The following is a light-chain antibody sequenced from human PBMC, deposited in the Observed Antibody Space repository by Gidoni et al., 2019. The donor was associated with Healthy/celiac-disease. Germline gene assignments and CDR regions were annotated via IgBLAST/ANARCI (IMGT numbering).Light chain of an antibody. CDR3: QQSYSTLWT. CDR1: QSIISY. CDR2: AAS. Sequence: DIQMTQSPSSLSASVGDRVTITCRASQSIISYLNWYQQKPGKAPKLLIYAASSLQSGVPSRFSCSGSGTDFTLTISSLQPEDFATYYCQQSYSTLWTFGQGTKVEIK. J-gene: IGKJ1*01. V-gene: IGKV1-39*01.